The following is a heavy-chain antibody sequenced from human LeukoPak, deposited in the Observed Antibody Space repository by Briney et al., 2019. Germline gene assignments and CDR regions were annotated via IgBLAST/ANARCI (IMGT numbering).Heavy chain of an antibody. Sequence: GGSLRLSCAASGFTFDDYGMSWVRQAPGKGLQWVGFISYDGNIKYEDSVKGRFTISRDNSKNTLYLQMNSLRAEDTAMYYCGRDSVGGGKDRFDCWGQGTLVTVSS. D-gene: IGHD2-15*01. CDR2: ISYDGNIK. J-gene: IGHJ4*02. CDR1: GFTFDDYG. V-gene: IGHV3-30*03. CDR3: GRDSVGGGKDRFDC.